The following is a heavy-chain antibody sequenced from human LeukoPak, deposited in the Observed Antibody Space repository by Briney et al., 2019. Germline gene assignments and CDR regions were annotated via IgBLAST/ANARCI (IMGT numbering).Heavy chain of an antibody. J-gene: IGHJ4*02. D-gene: IGHD3-10*01. V-gene: IGHV1-24*01. CDR1: GYTLTELS. Sequence: ASVKVSCKVSGYTLTELSMHWVRQAPGKGLEWMGGFDPEDGETIFAQKFQGRVTMTEDTSTDTAYMELSSLRSEDTAVYYCATAQEGGFGEVLPNWGQGTLVTVSS. CDR2: FDPEDGET. CDR3: ATAQEGGFGEVLPN.